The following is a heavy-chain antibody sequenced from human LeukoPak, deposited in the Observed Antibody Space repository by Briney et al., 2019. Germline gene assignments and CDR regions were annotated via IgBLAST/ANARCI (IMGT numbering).Heavy chain of an antibody. CDR2: ISGSGGST. V-gene: IGHV3-23*01. CDR1: GFTFSSYS. Sequence: GGSLRLSCAASGFTFSSYSMNWVRQAPGKGLGWVSAISGSGGSTYYADSVKGRFTISRDNSKNTLYLQMNSLRAEDTAVYYCAKDLGSGSYYNVDLDYWGQGTLVTVSS. J-gene: IGHJ4*02. CDR3: AKDLGSGSYYNVDLDY. D-gene: IGHD3-10*01.